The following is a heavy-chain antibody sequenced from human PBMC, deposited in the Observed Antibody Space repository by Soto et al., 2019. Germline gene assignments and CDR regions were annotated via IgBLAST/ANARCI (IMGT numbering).Heavy chain of an antibody. CDR3: ARPRFRGMDV. CDR1: GFRISNYF. D-gene: IGHD3-10*01. J-gene: IGHJ6*02. Sequence: LRLSCVGSGFRISNYFMSWVRQAPGKGLEWVANIKEDGSEKYYVESVKGRFTISRDNAKNSLYLQVNSLRDEDTAVYYCARPRFRGMDVWGQGTTVTVSS. V-gene: IGHV3-7*03. CDR2: IKEDGSEK.